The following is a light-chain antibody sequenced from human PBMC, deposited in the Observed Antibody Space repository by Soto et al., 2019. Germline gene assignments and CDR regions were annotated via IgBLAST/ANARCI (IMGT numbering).Light chain of an antibody. J-gene: IGKJ1*01. CDR1: QGIRTW. CDR2: AAS. Sequence: IQMTQSPSSVSASVGDRVAITCRARQGIRTWLAWYQQKPGKAPKVLIYAASSLQSGVPSRFRGSRSATHFTLTISSLQPEDSATYYCPQSNSLAPTFGQRSKVDI. CDR3: PQSNSLAPT. V-gene: IGKV1-12*01.